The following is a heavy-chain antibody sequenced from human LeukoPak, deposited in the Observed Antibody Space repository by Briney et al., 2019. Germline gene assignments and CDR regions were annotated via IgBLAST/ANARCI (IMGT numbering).Heavy chain of an antibody. J-gene: IGHJ4*02. V-gene: IGHV1-18*01. CDR2: ISAYNGNT. D-gene: IGHD3-3*01. CDR1: GYTFTSYG. CDR3: ARLRITIFGVAPIFDY. Sequence: ASVKVSCXASGYTFTSYGISWVRQAPGQGLVWMGWISAYNGNTNYAQKLQGRVTMTTDTSTSTAYMELRSLRSDDTAVYYCARLRITIFGVAPIFDYWGQGTLVTVSS.